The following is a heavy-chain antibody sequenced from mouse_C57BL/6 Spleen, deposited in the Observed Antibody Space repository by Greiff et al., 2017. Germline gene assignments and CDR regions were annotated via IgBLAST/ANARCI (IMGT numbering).Heavy chain of an antibody. J-gene: IGHJ1*03. V-gene: IGHV1-69*01. CDR2: IDPSDSYT. CDR1: GYTFTSYW. Sequence: QVQLQQPGAELVMPGASVKLSCKASGYTFTSYWMHWVKQRPGQGLEWIGEIDPSDSYTNYTQKFKGKSTLTVDKSSSTAYMQLSSLTSEDSAVYYCAREGLPRYFEGWGTGTTVTV. CDR3: AREGLPRYFEG. D-gene: IGHD3-3*01.